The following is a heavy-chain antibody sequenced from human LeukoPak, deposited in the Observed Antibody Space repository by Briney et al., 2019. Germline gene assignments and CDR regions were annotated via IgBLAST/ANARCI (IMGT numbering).Heavy chain of an antibody. CDR3: ARQPVTTDAFDI. V-gene: IGHV4-39*01. CDR1: GGSISSSSYY. CDR2: IYYSGST. Sequence: SETLSLTCTVSGGSISSSSYYWGWIRQPPGKGLEWIGSIYYSGSTYYNPSLKSRVTISVDTSKNQFSLKLSSVTAADTAAYYCARQPVTTDAFDIWGQGTMVTVSS. J-gene: IGHJ3*02. D-gene: IGHD4-17*01.